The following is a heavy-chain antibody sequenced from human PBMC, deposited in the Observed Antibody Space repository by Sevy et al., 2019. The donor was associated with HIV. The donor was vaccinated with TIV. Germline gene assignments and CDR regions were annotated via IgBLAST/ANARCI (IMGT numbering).Heavy chain of an antibody. CDR3: ARGGYYDFWSGYLGNWFDP. Sequence: ASVKVSCKASGYTFTGYYMHWVRQAPGQGLEWMGWINPNSGGTNYAQKFQGRVTMTRDTSISTAYMELSRLRSDETAVYYCARGGYYDFWSGYLGNWFDPWGQGTLVTVSS. V-gene: IGHV1-2*02. CDR2: INPNSGGT. D-gene: IGHD3-3*01. CDR1: GYTFTGYY. J-gene: IGHJ5*02.